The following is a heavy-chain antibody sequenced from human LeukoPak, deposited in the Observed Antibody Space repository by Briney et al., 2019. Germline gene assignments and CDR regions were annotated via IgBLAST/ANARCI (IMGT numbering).Heavy chain of an antibody. D-gene: IGHD2-21*01. CDR3: AKDWRNWDNCGSDCLDD. V-gene: IGHV3-23*01. Sequence: HPGGSLRLSCATSGFTFNNFAMSWVRQAPGRGLEWVSSISFSGGGTYYADSVKGRFTISRDDSKNTLFLQMNSLSPEDTAVYYCAKDWRNWDNCGSDCLDDWGQGTLVTVSS. CDR1: GFTFNNFA. CDR2: ISFSGGGT. J-gene: IGHJ4*02.